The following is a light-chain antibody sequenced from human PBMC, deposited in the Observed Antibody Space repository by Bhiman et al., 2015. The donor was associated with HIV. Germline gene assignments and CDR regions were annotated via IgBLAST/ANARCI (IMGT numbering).Light chain of an antibody. CDR2: DVS. J-gene: IGLJ3*02. CDR3: SSYTSSRTWV. Sequence: QSALTQPASVSGSPGQSITISCTGTTSDVGGYNYVSWYQQHPGKAPKLMIYDVSXRPSGVSNRFSGSKSGNAASLTISGLQAEDEADYYCSSYTSSRTWVFGGGTKLTVL. CDR1: TSDVGGYNY. V-gene: IGLV2-14*03.